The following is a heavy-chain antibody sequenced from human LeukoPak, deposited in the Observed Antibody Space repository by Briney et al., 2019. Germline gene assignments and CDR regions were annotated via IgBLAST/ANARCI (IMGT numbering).Heavy chain of an antibody. V-gene: IGHV4-4*02. CDR3: ARDGSGLWSTPHFDY. CDR1: GGSISSSNW. Sequence: PSETLSLTCAVSGGSISSSNWWSWVRQPPGKGLEWIGEIYYSGSTNYNPSLKSRVTISVDKSKNQFSLKLSSVTAADTAVYYCARDGSGLWSTPHFDYWGQGTLVTVSS. CDR2: IYYSGST. D-gene: IGHD5-18*01. J-gene: IGHJ4*02.